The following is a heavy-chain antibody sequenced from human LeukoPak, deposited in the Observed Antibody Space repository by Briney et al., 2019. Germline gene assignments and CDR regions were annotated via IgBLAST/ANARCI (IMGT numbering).Heavy chain of an antibody. CDR3: ATAGYCSGGSCSDWFDP. CDR2: VNPYSGVT. V-gene: IGHV1-2*02. CDR1: GYTFTDYY. D-gene: IGHD2-15*01. J-gene: IGHJ5*02. Sequence: GASVKVSCTTSGYTFTDYYMHWVRQAPGQGLEWMGWVNPYSGVTSSAQKFQGRVTMTRDTSIGTAYMELSRLRSDDTAVYYCATAGYCSGGSCSDWFDPWGQGTLVTVSS.